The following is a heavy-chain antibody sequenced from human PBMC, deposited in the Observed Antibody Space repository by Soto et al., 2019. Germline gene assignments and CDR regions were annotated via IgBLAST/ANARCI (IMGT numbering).Heavy chain of an antibody. V-gene: IGHV4-59*01. CDR3: ARGYCSSTICYIWDNWFDP. D-gene: IGHD2-2*02. Sequence: QVQLQESGPGLVKPSETLSLTCTVSGGSISSYYWSWIRQPPGKGLEWIGYIYYSGRTNYNPSLKSRVTISVATSKNQFSLKLSSVTAADTAVYYCARGYCSSTICYIWDNWFDPWGQGTLVTVSS. CDR1: GGSISSYY. J-gene: IGHJ5*02. CDR2: IYYSGRT.